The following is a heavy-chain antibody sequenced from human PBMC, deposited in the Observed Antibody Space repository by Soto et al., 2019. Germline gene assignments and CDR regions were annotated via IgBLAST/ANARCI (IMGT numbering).Heavy chain of an antibody. J-gene: IGHJ3*02. CDR2: ISAYNGNT. D-gene: IGHD6-13*01. CDR1: GYTFTSYG. V-gene: IGHV1-18*01. CDR3: AREREGIAAAGLSDAFDI. Sequence: QVQLVQSGAEVKKPGASVKVSCKASGYTFTSYGISWVRQAPGQGLEWMGWISAYNGNTNYAQKLQGRVTKTTDTSTSTAYMELRSLRSDDTAVYYCAREREGIAAAGLSDAFDIWGQGTMVTVSS.